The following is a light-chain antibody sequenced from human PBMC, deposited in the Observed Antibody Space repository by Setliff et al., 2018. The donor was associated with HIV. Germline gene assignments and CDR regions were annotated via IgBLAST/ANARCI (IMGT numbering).Light chain of an antibody. CDR1: NFGSKI. J-gene: IGLJ2*01. Sequence: SYELTQPPSVSVAPGKTARIICGGNNFGSKIVHWYQQRPGQAPVLVVFDDSDRPSGIPERFSGSNSGNTATLTISRVEAGDEADYYFQVWDSSSVVFGGGTKGTVL. CDR2: DDS. CDR3: QVWDSSSVV. V-gene: IGLV3-21*03.